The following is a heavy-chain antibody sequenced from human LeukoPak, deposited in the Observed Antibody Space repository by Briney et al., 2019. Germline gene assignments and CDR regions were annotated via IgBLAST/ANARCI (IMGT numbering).Heavy chain of an antibody. CDR3: AKGMVRGVMGAPLYY. CDR2: ISWDGGST. J-gene: IGHJ4*02. V-gene: IGHV3-43D*03. Sequence: GGSLRLSCAASGFTFDDYAMHWVRQAPGKGLEWVSLISWDGGSTYYADSVKGRFTISRDNSKSSLYLQMNSLRAEDTALYYCAKGMVRGVMGAPLYYWGQGTLVTVSS. CDR1: GFTFDDYA. D-gene: IGHD3-10*01.